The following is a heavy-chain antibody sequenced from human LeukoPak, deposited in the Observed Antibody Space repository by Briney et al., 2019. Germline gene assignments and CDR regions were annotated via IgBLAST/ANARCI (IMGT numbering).Heavy chain of an antibody. D-gene: IGHD1-26*01. CDR3: ARDEVGVGATHDY. CDR1: GFTFSDCY. J-gene: IGHJ4*02. V-gene: IGHV3-11*04. CDR2: ISNSDSTT. Sequence: SGGSLRLSCAASGFTFSDCYMNWIRQAPGKGLEWISYISNSDSTTYYADSVKGRFTISRDNAKNTLYLQMNSLRAEDTAVYYCARDEVGVGATHDYWGQGTLVTVSS.